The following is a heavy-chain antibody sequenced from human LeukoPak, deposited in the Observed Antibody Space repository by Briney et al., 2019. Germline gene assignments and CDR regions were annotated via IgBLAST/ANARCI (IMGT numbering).Heavy chain of an antibody. CDR1: GGTFRNEV. CDR2: IIPILNNR. V-gene: IGHV1-69*04. D-gene: IGHD6-6*01. Sequence: ASVKVSCKASGGTFRNEVFNWVRQAPGQGLEWMGRIIPILNNRNYAQNFQGRLTITADTSTSTAYMELSSLRSDDTAVYYCARGSFEYSSPFDYWGQGTLVTVSS. CDR3: ARGSFEYSSPFDY. J-gene: IGHJ4*02.